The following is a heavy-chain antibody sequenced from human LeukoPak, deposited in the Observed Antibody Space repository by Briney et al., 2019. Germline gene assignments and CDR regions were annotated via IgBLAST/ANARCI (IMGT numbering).Heavy chain of an antibody. CDR2: ISGYNGNT. V-gene: IGHV1-18*01. CDR1: GYPFTNYG. D-gene: IGHD3-10*01. Sequence: ASVEVSCKASGYPFTNYGTSWVRQAPGQGLEWMGWISGYNGNTNSAQKVQGRVTMTTDTSTSTAYMELRSLRSDDTAVYYCVRDRGEWIDQYYGMDVWGQGTTVTVSS. J-gene: IGHJ6*02. CDR3: VRDRGEWIDQYYGMDV.